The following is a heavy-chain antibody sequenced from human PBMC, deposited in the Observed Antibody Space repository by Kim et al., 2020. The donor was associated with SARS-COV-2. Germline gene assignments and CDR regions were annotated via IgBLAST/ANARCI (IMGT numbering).Heavy chain of an antibody. CDR2: IYSGGST. J-gene: IGHJ4*02. D-gene: IGHD6-13*01. Sequence: GGSLRLSCAASGFTVSSNYMSWVRQAPGKGLEWVSVIYSGGSTYYADSVKGRFTISRDNSKNTLYLQMNSLRAEDTAVYYCARGGGSYSSSWYNLKPLDYWGQGTLVTVSS. CDR1: GFTVSSNY. CDR3: ARGGGSYSSSWYNLKPLDY. V-gene: IGHV3-53*01.